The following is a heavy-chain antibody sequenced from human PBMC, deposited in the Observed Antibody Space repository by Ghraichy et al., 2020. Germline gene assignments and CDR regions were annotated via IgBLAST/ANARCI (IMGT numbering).Heavy chain of an antibody. CDR1: GGSFSGYY. V-gene: IGHV4-34*01. CDR3: AGRKMLVRGRTFDY. D-gene: IGHD6-13*01. Sequence: SETLSLTCAVYGGSFSGYYWSWIRQPPGKGLEWIGEINHSGSTNYNPSLKSRVTISVDTSKNQFSLKLSSVTAADTAVYYCAGRKMLVRGRTFDYWGQGTLVTVSS. J-gene: IGHJ4*02. CDR2: INHSGST.